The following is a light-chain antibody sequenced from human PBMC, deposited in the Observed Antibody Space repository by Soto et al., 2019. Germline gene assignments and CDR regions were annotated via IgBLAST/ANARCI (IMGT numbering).Light chain of an antibody. CDR1: QSVSSTY. CDR2: GAS. Sequence: EIVLTQSPGTLSLSPGERATLSCRASQSVSSTYLAWYQHKPGQAPRLLIYGASSRETGIPDRFSGSGSWTAFTLTISSLEPEDFAVYYCEQYDRSPYTFGQGTTLEIK. J-gene: IGKJ2*01. V-gene: IGKV3-20*01. CDR3: EQYDRSPYT.